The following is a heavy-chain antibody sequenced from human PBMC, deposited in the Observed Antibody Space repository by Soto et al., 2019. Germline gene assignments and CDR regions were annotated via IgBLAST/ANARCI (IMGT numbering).Heavy chain of an antibody. D-gene: IGHD3-16*02. J-gene: IGHJ4*02. CDR3: ARETMITIGGDIEGLDY. CDR2: FNPRGGDP. Sequence: QVQLVQSGAAVKKPGASVKVSCEASGYTFNNYYMHWVRQAPGQGLEWMGIFNPRGGDPIYAEKFQCRFSMTGSTSTSTVYMELSSLRSEDTAVYYCARETMITIGGDIEGLDYWGQGTLVTVS. V-gene: IGHV1-46*02. CDR1: GYTFNNYY.